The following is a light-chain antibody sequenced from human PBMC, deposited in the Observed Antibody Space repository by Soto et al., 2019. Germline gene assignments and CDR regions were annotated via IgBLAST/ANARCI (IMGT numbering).Light chain of an antibody. V-gene: IGKV3-20*01. CDR3: QQYGSSPPIT. Sequence: EIVLTQSPGTLSLSPGERATLSCRASQSVSSSYLAWYQQKPGQAPRLLIHGASSRATGIPDRFSGSGSGTDLTLTISRLETEDFAVYYCQQYGSSPPITFGQGTRLEIK. CDR1: QSVSSSY. J-gene: IGKJ5*01. CDR2: GAS.